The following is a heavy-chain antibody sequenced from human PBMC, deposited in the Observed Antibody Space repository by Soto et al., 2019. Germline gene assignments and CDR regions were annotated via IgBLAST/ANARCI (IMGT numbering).Heavy chain of an antibody. CDR3: ARIDSGYDNGP. CDR2: ISAYNGNT. J-gene: IGHJ5*02. CDR1: GYTFSSYG. V-gene: IGHV1-18*01. D-gene: IGHD3-9*01. Sequence: ASVKVSCKTSGYTFSSYGISWVRQAPGQGLEWMGWISAYNGNTNYAQKLQGRVTMTTDTSTSTAYMELRSLRSEDTAVYYCARIDSGYDNGPWGQGTLVTVSS.